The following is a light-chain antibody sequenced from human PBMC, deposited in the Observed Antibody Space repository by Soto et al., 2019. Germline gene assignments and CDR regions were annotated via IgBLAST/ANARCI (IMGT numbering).Light chain of an antibody. CDR2: EVS. CDR3: SSYAGSNSV. J-gene: IGLJ3*02. V-gene: IGLV2-8*01. Sequence: QSVLTQPPSASGSPGQSVTISCTGTSSDVGGYNYVSWYQQHPGKAPKVMIYEVSKRPSGVPDRFSGSKSGNTASLTVSGLQAEDEADYYSSSYAGSNSVFGGGTKLTVL. CDR1: SSDVGGYNY.